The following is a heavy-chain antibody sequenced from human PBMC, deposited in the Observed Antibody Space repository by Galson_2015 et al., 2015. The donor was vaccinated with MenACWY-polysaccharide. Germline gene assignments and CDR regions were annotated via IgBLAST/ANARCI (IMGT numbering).Heavy chain of an antibody. CDR2: ISFDGSNQ. D-gene: IGHD2-15*01. J-gene: IGHJ6*02. CDR3: ARARVYCSGGSCYGDYYSGMDV. CDR1: GFTFSSYA. V-gene: IGHV3-30-3*01. Sequence: SLRLSCAASGFTFSSYAMYWVRQAPGKGLQWVAVISFDGSNQYYADSVKGRFTISRDNSKNTLYLQMNSLRAEDTAMYYCARARVYCSGGSCYGDYYSGMDVWGQGTTVTVSS.